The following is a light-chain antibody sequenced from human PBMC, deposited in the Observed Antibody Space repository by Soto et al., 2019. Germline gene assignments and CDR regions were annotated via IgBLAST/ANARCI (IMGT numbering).Light chain of an antibody. Sequence: EIVMTQSPATLSVSPGERASLSCRASQNVRNNVAWYQQKPGQAPRLLIYAASTRATGIPDRFSGSGSGTEFTLTISSLQSEDVAVYYCHQYNEWRTFGQGTTVDIK. CDR1: QNVRNN. J-gene: IGKJ1*01. CDR3: HQYNEWRT. CDR2: AAS. V-gene: IGKV3D-15*01.